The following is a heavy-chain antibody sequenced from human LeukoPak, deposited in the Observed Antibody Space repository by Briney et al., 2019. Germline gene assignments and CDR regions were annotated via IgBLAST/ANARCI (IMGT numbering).Heavy chain of an antibody. D-gene: IGHD6-13*01. V-gene: IGHV3-48*04. CDR3: AKDATAAVGTVYMDV. J-gene: IGHJ6*03. CDR2: ISNTGDII. CDR1: GFTFSSYG. Sequence: GGSLRLSCAASGFTFSSYGMNWVRQAPGKGLEWISHISNTGDIIHYADSVEGRFTISRDNAKNSLYLQMNSLRAEDTAVYYCAKDATAAVGTVYMDVWGKGTTATISS.